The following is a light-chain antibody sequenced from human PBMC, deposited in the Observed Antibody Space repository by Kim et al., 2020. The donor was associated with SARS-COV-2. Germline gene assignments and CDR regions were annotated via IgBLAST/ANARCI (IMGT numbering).Light chain of an antibody. CDR2: GAS. Sequence: SASVGDRFTITCRASQGIRNDLGWYQQKPGKAPMLLIYGASSLQSGVPSRFSGSGSGTDFTLTISSLQPEDFATYYCLQDYNYPRTFGQGTKLEI. CDR1: QGIRND. J-gene: IGKJ2*02. V-gene: IGKV1-6*01. CDR3: LQDYNYPRT.